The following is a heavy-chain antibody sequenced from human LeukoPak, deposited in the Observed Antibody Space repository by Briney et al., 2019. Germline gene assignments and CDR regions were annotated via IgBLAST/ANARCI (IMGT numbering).Heavy chain of an antibody. CDR2: ISAGESSI. V-gene: IGHV3-21*01. Sequence: GGSLRLSCAASGFSFSDYDMNWVRQAPGKGLEWVSSISAGESSIQYADSVKGRFTISRDNAQNSLSLQMNSLRADDTAVYYCARDSYSSFPEWFDPWGQGALVTVSS. J-gene: IGHJ5*02. D-gene: IGHD6-6*01. CDR3: ARDSYSSFPEWFDP. CDR1: GFSFSDYD.